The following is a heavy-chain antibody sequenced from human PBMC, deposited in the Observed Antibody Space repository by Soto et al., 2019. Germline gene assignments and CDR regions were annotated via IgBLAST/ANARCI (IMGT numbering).Heavy chain of an antibody. D-gene: IGHD2-2*01. CDR1: GFTFSSYA. Sequence: PGGSLRLSCAASGFTFSSYAMNWVRQAPGKGLEWVSAISGGGVSTYYADSVKGRFTISRDNSKNTLYLQMNTLRAEDTAVYYCAKDRIVVVPAALDYWGQGTLVTVSS. V-gene: IGHV3-23*01. J-gene: IGHJ4*02. CDR2: ISGGGVST. CDR3: AKDRIVVVPAALDY.